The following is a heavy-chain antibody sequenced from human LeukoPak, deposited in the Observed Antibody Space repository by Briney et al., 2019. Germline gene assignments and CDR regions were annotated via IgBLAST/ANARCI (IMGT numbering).Heavy chain of an antibody. CDR1: GYTFTSYG. D-gene: IGHD2-15*01. J-gene: IGHJ3*02. CDR2: ISAYNANT. V-gene: IGHV1-18*01. CDR3: ARDRDIVVVVAATWYDAFDI. Sequence: ASVKVSCKASGYTFTSYGISWVRQAPGQGLEWMGWISAYNANTNYAQKLQGRVTMTTDTSTSTAYMELRSLRSDDTAVYYCARDRDIVVVVAATWYDAFDIWGQGTMVTVSS.